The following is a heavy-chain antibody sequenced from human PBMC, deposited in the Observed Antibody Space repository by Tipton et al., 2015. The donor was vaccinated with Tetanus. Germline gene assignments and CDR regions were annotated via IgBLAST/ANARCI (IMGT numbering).Heavy chain of an antibody. Sequence: LRLSCTVSGASISSYYWNWIRQPPGRGLEWIGYVHYSGKTNYSPSLTSRVTLSVDTSRKQFSLKLRSVTAADTAVYYCARVGWLQQNKPAFDIWGQGTMVTVSS. D-gene: IGHD5-24*01. V-gene: IGHV4-59*01. CDR3: ARVGWLQQNKPAFDI. J-gene: IGHJ3*02. CDR1: GASISSYY. CDR2: VHYSGKT.